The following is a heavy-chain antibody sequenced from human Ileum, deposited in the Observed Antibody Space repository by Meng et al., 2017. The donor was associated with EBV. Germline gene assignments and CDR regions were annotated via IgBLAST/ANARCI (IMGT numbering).Heavy chain of an antibody. J-gene: IGHJ4*02. V-gene: IGHV3-33*01. CDR1: GFNFSSYA. Sequence: QVQGVASGGGVVQPGRALRLSCVASGFNFSSYAMHWVRQAPGKGLEWVAVIWYDGSQEYYADSVKGRFTISRDNSKNTLSLQMNSLRAEDTAVYYCARDDYADTKVDFDYWGQGTLVTVSS. CDR2: IWYDGSQE. D-gene: IGHD4-17*01. CDR3: ARDDYADTKVDFDY.